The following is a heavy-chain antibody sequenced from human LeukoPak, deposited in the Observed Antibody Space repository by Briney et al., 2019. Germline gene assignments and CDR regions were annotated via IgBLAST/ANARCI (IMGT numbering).Heavy chain of an antibody. J-gene: IGHJ5*02. CDR1: GGSISSGDYY. Sequence: SQTLSLTCTVSGGSISSGDYYWSWIRQPPGKGLEWIGYIYFSGSTFYNPSLKSRVTISADTSRNQFSLRLSSVTAADTAVYYCAREVYCSSTSCYGRRYWFDPWGQGTLVTVSS. D-gene: IGHD2-2*01. V-gene: IGHV4-30-4*08. CDR3: AREVYCSSTSCYGRRYWFDP. CDR2: IYFSGST.